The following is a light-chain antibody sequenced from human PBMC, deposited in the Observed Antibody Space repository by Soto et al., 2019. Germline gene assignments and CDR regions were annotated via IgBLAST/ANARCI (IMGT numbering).Light chain of an antibody. V-gene: IGKV4-1*01. J-gene: IGKJ4*01. Sequence: DIVMTQSPESLTVSLGERATINCKSSLSVFYSSNNQNYLAWYQHKPGQPPKLLIYWASTRESGVPDRFSGSGSGTDFTLTISSLQAEDGAVYYCQQYYTTLAPTFGGGTKVEIK. CDR3: QQYYTTLAPT. CDR1: LSVFYSSNNQNY. CDR2: WAS.